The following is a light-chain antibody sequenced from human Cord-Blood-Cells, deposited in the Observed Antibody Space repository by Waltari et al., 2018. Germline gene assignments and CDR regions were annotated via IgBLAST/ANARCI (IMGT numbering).Light chain of an antibody. CDR3: AAWDDSLSGRV. CDR1: SSNLGSNY. J-gene: IGLJ3*02. Sequence: QSVLTQPPSASGTPWQRVTISCSGSSSNLGSNYVYWYQHLPGTAPKLLIYRNNQRPSGVPDRFSGSKSGTSASLAISGLRSEDEADYYCAAWDDSLSGRVFGGGTKLTVL. CDR2: RNN. V-gene: IGLV1-47*01.